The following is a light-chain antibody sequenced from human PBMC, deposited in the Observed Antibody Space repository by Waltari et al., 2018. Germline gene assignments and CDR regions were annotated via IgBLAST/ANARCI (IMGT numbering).Light chain of an antibody. J-gene: IGLJ2*01. Sequence: SYELTQPPSVSVSPGQTASITCSGDKLGNKYAYWYQQKPGQSPVLVIYQHNKRPSGIPARFSGASSGNTATLTISGTQAMDEADYYCQAWDRTTVVFGGGTKLTVL. CDR2: QHN. V-gene: IGLV3-1*01. CDR3: QAWDRTTVV. CDR1: KLGNKY.